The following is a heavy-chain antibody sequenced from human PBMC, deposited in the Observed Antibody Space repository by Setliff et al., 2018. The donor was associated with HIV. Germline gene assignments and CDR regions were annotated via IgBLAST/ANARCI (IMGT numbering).Heavy chain of an antibody. D-gene: IGHD3-22*01. V-gene: IGHV4-39*01. CDR1: GGSINSGYHY. Sequence: SETLSLTCTVSGGSINSGYHYWVWIRQTPGKGPEWIGGIYYTGSAHYNPSLKSRVTISVDTSKNQFSMKLTSLTAADTTVYYCARWITTPTKGAFDIWGQGTVVTVSS. J-gene: IGHJ3*02. CDR2: IYYTGSA. CDR3: ARWITTPTKGAFDI.